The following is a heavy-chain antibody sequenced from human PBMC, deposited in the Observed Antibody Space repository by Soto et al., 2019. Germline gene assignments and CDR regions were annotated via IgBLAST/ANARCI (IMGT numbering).Heavy chain of an antibody. D-gene: IGHD6-19*01. J-gene: IGHJ6*02. V-gene: IGHV3-48*01. CDR1: GFTFSSYS. CDR2: ISSSSSTI. Sequence: GSLRLSCAASGFTFSSYSMNWVRQAPGKGLEWVSYISSSSSTIYYADSVKGRFTISRDNAKNSLYLQMNSLRAEDTAVYYCARDKGAVAGALYYYGLDVWGQGTTVTVSS. CDR3: ARDKGAVAGALYYYGLDV.